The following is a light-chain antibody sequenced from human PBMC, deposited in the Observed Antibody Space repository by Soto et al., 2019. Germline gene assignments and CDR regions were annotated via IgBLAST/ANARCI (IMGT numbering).Light chain of an antibody. CDR2: SNN. CDR1: SSNIGSNT. V-gene: IGLV1-44*01. J-gene: IGLJ1*01. Sequence: SVLPQPPSASGTPGQRVTISCSGSSSNIGSNTVNWYRQLPGTAPKLLIYSNNQRPSGVPDRFSGSKSGTSASLAISGLQSEDEADYYCAAWDDSLMGVFGTGTKVTVL. CDR3: AAWDDSLMGV.